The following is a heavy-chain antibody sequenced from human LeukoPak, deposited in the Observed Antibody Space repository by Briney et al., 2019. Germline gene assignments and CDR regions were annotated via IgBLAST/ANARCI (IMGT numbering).Heavy chain of an antibody. V-gene: IGHV3-23*01. Sequence: GGSLRLSCAASGFTFSNYAVMWVRQAPGQGLEWVSAITSGGAPRYADSVKGRFTISRDNSKNTLYLQMNSLRAEDTAVYYCAKGGSSGYYYYYMDVWGKGTTVTVSS. CDR1: GFTFSNYA. CDR2: ITSGGAP. J-gene: IGHJ6*03. CDR3: AKGGSSGYYYYYMDV. D-gene: IGHD3-22*01.